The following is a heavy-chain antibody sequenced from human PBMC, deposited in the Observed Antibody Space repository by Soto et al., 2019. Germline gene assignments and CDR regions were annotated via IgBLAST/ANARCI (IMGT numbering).Heavy chain of an antibody. J-gene: IGHJ5*02. CDR3: ARFVVVVAATPTRFDP. D-gene: IGHD2-15*01. CDR1: GGSISSGDYY. V-gene: IGHV4-30-4*01. Sequence: PSETLSLTCTVSGGSISSGDYYWSWIRQPPGKGLEWIGYIYYSGSTYYNPSLKSRVTISVDTSKNQFSLKLSSVTAADTAVYYCARFVVVVAATPTRFDPWGQGTLVTVSS. CDR2: IYYSGST.